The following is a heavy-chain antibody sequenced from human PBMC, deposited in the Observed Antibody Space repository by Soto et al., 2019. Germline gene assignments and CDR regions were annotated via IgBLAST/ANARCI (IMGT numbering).Heavy chain of an antibody. Sequence: EVQLVESGGGLVQPGGSLRLSCAASGFTFSSYWMSWVRQAPGKGLEWVANIKQDGSEKYYVDSVKGRFTISRDNAKNSLYLQMNSLRAEDTAVYYCARDPNIVATMEPIYDYYGMDVWGQGTTVTVSS. CDR3: ARDPNIVATMEPIYDYYGMDV. CDR1: GFTFSSYW. V-gene: IGHV3-7*01. CDR2: IKQDGSEK. D-gene: IGHD5-12*01. J-gene: IGHJ6*02.